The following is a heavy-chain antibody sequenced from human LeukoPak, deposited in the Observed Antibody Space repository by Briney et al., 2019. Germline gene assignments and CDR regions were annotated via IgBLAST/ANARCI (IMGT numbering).Heavy chain of an antibody. J-gene: IGHJ1*01. CDR1: GFTFDDYT. V-gene: IGHV3-43*01. D-gene: IGHD3-22*01. CDR3: AKGRYYYDSSGYYYEYFQH. CDR2: ISWDGGST. Sequence: GGSLRLSCAASGFTFDDYTMHWVRQAPGKGLEWVSLISWDGGSTYYADSVKGRFTISRDNSKNSLYLQMNNLRTEDTALYYCAKGRYYYDSSGYYYEYFQHWGQGTLVTVSS.